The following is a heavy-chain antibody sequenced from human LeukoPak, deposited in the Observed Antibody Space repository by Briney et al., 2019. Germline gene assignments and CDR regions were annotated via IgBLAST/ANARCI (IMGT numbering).Heavy chain of an antibody. CDR1: GGSISSYY. V-gene: IGHV4-59*08. J-gene: IGHJ3*02. D-gene: IGHD3-3*01. CDR2: IDYSGST. Sequence: SETLSLTCTVSGGSISSYYWSWLRQPPGKGLEWIGYIDYSGSTNYNPSLKSRVTISVDTSKSQFSLKLGSVTAADTAVYYCARLGVPYAFDIWGQGTMVTVSS. CDR3: ARLGVPYAFDI.